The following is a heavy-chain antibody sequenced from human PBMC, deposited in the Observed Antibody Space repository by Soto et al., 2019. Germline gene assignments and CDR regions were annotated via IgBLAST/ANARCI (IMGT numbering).Heavy chain of an antibody. CDR2: ISGSGGST. CDR3: ARAIVVVTAILDY. J-gene: IGHJ4*02. CDR1: GFTFSSYA. V-gene: IGHV3-23*01. D-gene: IGHD2-21*02. Sequence: PGGSLRLSCAASGFTFSSYAMSWVRQAPGEGLEWVSAISGSGGSTYYADSVKGRFTISRDNSKNTLYLQMNSLRAEDTAVYYCARAIVVVTAILDYWGQGTLVTVSS.